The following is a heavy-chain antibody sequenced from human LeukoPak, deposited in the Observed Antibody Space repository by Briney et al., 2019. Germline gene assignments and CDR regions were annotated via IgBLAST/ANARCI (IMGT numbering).Heavy chain of an antibody. Sequence: GGSLRLSCAVSGFTLSSYWMHWVRQLPGKGLVWVSRINSDGSGISYAGSVKGRFTISRDNAKNTLYLQMNSLRAEDTAVYYCARGNAHAFDIWGQGTMVTVSS. CDR3: ARGNAHAFDI. J-gene: IGHJ3*02. V-gene: IGHV3-74*01. CDR1: GFTLSSYW. CDR2: INSDGSGI.